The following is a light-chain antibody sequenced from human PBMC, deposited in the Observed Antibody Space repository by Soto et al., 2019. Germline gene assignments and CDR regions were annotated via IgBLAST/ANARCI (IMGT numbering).Light chain of an antibody. CDR2: KAS. CDR1: HTISSW. CDR3: QHYNSYPEA. V-gene: IGKV1-5*03. Sequence: DIQMTQSPSTLSGSVGDRVTITCRASHTISSWLAWYQQKPGKAPKLLIYKASTLKSGVPSRFSGSGSGTEFTLTISSLQPDDFATYYCQHYNSYPEAFGQGTKVDIK. J-gene: IGKJ1*01.